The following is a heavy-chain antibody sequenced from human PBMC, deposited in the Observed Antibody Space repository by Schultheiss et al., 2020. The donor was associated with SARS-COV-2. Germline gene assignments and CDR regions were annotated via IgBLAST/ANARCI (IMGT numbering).Heavy chain of an antibody. CDR3: AREVQIRGYYDSSGYLGYNWFDP. Sequence: SQTLSLTCTVSGGSVTSGNYYWSWIRQPPGKGLEWIGYIYYSGSTYYNPSLKSRVTISVDTSKNQFSLKLSSVTAADTAVYYCAREVQIRGYYDSSGYLGYNWFDPWGQGTLVTVS. V-gene: IGHV4-30-4*08. J-gene: IGHJ5*02. CDR2: IYYSGST. CDR1: GGSVTSGNYY. D-gene: IGHD3-22*01.